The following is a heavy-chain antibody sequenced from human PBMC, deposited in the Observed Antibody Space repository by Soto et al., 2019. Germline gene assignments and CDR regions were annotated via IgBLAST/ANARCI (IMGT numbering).Heavy chain of an antibody. V-gene: IGHV3-23*01. Sequence: GGSLRLSGSASGFTFTNYAMNWVRQAPGKALEWVSVISDSGGRTHYADSVKGRFAISRDNSKNTLYLQMSSLRAEDTAVYYCARDRFGIVGATTVFDYWGQGPLVTVSS. D-gene: IGHD1-26*01. CDR3: ARDRFGIVGATTVFDY. CDR2: ISDSGGRT. CDR1: GFTFTNYA. J-gene: IGHJ4*02.